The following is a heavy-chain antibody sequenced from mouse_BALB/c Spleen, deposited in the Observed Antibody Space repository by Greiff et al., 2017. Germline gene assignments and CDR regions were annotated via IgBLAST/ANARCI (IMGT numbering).Heavy chain of an antibody. CDR2: ILPGSGST. CDR3: ARGWLLRGWFAY. V-gene: IGHV1-9*01. Sequence: QVQLQQSGAELMKPGASVKISCKATGYTFSSYWIEWVKQRPGHGLEWIGEILPGSGSTNYNEKFKGKATFTADTSSNTAYMQLSSLTSEDSAVYYCARGWLLRGWFAYWGQGTLVTVSA. D-gene: IGHD2-3*01. J-gene: IGHJ3*01. CDR1: GYTFSSYW.